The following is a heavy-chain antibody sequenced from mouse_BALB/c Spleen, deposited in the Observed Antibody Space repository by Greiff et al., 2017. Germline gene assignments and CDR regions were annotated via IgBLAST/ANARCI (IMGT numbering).Heavy chain of an antibody. V-gene: IGHV1S127*01. Sequence: QVQLQQPGAELVKPGASVKMSCKASGYTFTSYWMHWVKQRPGQGLEWIGSIDPSDSYTSYNQKVKGKATWTVDTSSSTAFMQLSSLTSEDSAVYYCTGGSGGHDFDYWGQGTTLTVSS. CDR3: TGGSGGHDFDY. J-gene: IGHJ2*01. D-gene: IGHD1-1*02. CDR1: GYTFTSYW. CDR2: IDPSDSYT.